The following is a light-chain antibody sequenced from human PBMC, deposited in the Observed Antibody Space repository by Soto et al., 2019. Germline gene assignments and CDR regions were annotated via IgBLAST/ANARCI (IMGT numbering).Light chain of an antibody. J-gene: IGKJ4*01. Sequence: EIVLAQSPTTLSVSPGHRAPLSCRASQSISRNLAWYQQKPGQAPRLLIYGASTRATGIPARFTGSGSGTEFTLTISSLQYEDFAVYYCQQYNNWTLTFGGGTKVDIK. CDR3: QQYNNWTLT. CDR1: QSISRN. CDR2: GAS. V-gene: IGKV3-15*01.